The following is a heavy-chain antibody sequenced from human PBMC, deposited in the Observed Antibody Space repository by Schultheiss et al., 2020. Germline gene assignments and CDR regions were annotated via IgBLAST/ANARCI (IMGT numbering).Heavy chain of an antibody. V-gene: IGHV3-73*01. CDR3: TGGDDAYRGY. CDR1: GFTFSSYG. D-gene: IGHD3-16*01. Sequence: ESLKISCAASGFTFSSYGMHWVRQASGKGLEWVGRIRNKANSYATAYAASVNGRFTISRDDSKNTAYLQMNSLKTEDTAVYYCTGGDDAYRGYWGQGTLVTVSS. J-gene: IGHJ4*02. CDR2: IRNKANSYAT.